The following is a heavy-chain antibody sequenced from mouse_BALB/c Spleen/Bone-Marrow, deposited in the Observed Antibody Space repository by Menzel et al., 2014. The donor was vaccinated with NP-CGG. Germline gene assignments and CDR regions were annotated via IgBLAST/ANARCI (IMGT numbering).Heavy chain of an antibody. V-gene: IGHV1S81*02. CDR3: ARWGKGYFDV. J-gene: IGHJ1*01. Sequence: QVQLQQSGAELVKPGASVKLSCKASGYNFISYWIHWVKQRPGQGLEWIGEINPGNGRTNYNEKFKNKATLTIDKSSSTADMQLSRLTSEDSAVYYCARWGKGYFDVWGAGTTVTVSS. CDR1: GYNFISYW. D-gene: IGHD1-3*01. CDR2: INPGNGRT.